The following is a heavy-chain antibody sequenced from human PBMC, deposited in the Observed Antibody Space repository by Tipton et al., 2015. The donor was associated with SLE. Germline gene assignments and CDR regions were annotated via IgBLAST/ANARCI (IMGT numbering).Heavy chain of an antibody. J-gene: IGHJ3*02. V-gene: IGHV3-7*03. CDR1: AFNFSSYW. Sequence: SLRLSCAASAFNFSSYWMNWVRQAPGRGLEWVANIEQGGVEKFYVDSVKGRFTISRDNAKNSLYLQMNSLRAEDTAFYYCAKGLWLGELSFHDGFDIWGQGTMVTVSS. CDR2: IEQGGVEK. CDR3: AKGLWLGELSFHDGFDI. D-gene: IGHD3-16*02.